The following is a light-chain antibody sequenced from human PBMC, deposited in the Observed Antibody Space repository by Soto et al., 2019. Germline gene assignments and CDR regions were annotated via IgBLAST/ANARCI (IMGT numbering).Light chain of an antibody. V-gene: IGKV1-5*01. CDR3: QHYNSYSEA. CDR1: QSISSW. CDR2: DAS. Sequence: DVQITQSPSTLSASVGDRFTITCRASQSISSWLAWYQQKPGKAPKLLIYDASSLESGVPSRFSGSGSGTEFTLTISSLQPDDFATYYCQHYNSYSEAFGQGSKVDI. J-gene: IGKJ1*01.